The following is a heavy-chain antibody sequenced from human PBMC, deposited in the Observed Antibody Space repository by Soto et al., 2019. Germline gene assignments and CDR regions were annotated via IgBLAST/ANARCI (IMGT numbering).Heavy chain of an antibody. J-gene: IGHJ6*03. V-gene: IGHV3-66*01. Sequence: PGGSLRLSCAASGFTVSSKYMTWVRQAPGKGLEWVSLIQSGGTTYYADSVKGRFTISRDTSENTLHLQMDSLRVEDTAVYYCARDDVLCDGGPSSGIPLDVWGKATTITSSS. D-gene: IGHD2-21*01. CDR3: ARDDVLCDGGPSSGIPLDV. CDR2: IQSGGTT. CDR1: GFTVSSKY.